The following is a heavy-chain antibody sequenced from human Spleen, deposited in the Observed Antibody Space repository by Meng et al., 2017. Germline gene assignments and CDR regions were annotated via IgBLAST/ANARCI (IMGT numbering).Heavy chain of an antibody. CDR3: ARGATIFASRDAFDI. CDR1: GFTFSSFV. J-gene: IGHJ4*02. V-gene: IGHV3-30*01. D-gene: IGHD3-9*01. CDR2: ISYDGNNK. Sequence: GESLKISCAASGFTFSSFVMNWVRQAPGKGLEWVAVISYDGNNKYYADSVKGRFTISRDNSKNTLYLQMNSLRAEDTAVYYCARGATIFASRDAFDIWGQGTLVTVSS.